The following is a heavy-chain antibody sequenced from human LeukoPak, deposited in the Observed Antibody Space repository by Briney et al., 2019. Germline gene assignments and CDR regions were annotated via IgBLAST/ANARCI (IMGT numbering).Heavy chain of an antibody. CDR3: ARVGPAADRGNNWFDP. D-gene: IGHD2-2*01. Sequence: SETLSLTCTVSGGYVSSGSYYWSWIRQPPGKGLEWIGYIYYRGSTNYNPSLKSRVTISVDTSKNQFSLKLSSVTAADTAVYYCARVGPAADRGNNWFDPWGQGTLVTVSS. J-gene: IGHJ5*02. V-gene: IGHV4-61*01. CDR2: IYYRGST. CDR1: GGYVSSGSYY.